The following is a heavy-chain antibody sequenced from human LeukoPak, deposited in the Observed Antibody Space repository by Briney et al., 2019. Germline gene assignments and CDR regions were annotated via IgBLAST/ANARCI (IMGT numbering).Heavy chain of an antibody. CDR2: IYYSGSI. CDR1: GGSIISYY. CDR3: ARAPRAYNWNRLYFDY. J-gene: IGHJ4*02. Sequence: KPSETLSLTCTVSGGSIISYYWSWIRQPPGKGLEWIGYIYYSGSINYNPSLKSRVTISVDTSKNQFSLKLSSVTAADTAVYYCARAPRAYNWNRLYFDYWGQGTLVTVSS. V-gene: IGHV4-59*01. D-gene: IGHD1-1*01.